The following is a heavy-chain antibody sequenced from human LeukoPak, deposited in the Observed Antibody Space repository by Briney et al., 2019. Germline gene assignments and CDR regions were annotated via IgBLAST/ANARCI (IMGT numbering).Heavy chain of an antibody. V-gene: IGHV4-34*01. D-gene: IGHD5-18*01. CDR3: ARASGYSYGLLDY. J-gene: IGHJ4*02. Sequence: SETLSLTCAVYGGSFSGYYWSWIRQPPGKGLEWIGEINHSGSTNYNPSLKSRVTISVDTSKNQFSLKLSSATAADTAVYYCARASGYSYGLLDYWGQGTLVTVSS. CDR1: GGSFSGYY. CDR2: INHSGST.